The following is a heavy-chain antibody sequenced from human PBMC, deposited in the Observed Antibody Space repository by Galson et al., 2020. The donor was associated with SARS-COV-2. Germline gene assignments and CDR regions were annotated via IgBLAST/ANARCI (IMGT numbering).Heavy chain of an antibody. CDR2: ISYGGST. V-gene: IGHV4-59*01. J-gene: IGHJ6*02. CDR3: GRGGNWPNYFYFYGMDV. D-gene: IGHD1-1*01. CDR1: GGSISTYY. Sequence: SQTLSLTCTVSGGSISTYYWTWIRQPPGKGLEWIGYISYGGSTNYNPSLKSRVTISVDTSKNQFSLKLSSVTAADTAVYYCGRGGNWPNYFYFYGMDVWGQGTTVTVSS.